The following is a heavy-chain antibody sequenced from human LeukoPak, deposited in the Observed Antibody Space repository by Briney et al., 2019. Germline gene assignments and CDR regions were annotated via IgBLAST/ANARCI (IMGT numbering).Heavy chain of an antibody. Sequence: SETLSLTCAVYGGSFSGYYWSWIRQPPGKGLEWIGEINHSGSTNYNPSLKSRVTISVDTSKNQFSLKLSSVTAADTAVYYCASLTAMVTHDAFDIWGQGTMVTVSS. CDR2: INHSGST. J-gene: IGHJ3*02. CDR1: GGSFSGYY. V-gene: IGHV4-34*01. CDR3: ASLTAMVTHDAFDI. D-gene: IGHD5-18*01.